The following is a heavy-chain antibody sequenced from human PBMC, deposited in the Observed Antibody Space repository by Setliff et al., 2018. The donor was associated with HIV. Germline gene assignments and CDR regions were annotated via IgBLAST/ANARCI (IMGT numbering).Heavy chain of an antibody. CDR1: RYSFTNYW. Sequence: GESLKISCKGSRYSFTNYWIAWVRQMPGKGLEWMGIIYPGDSDTRYSPAFQGQVIMSADKSITTAHLHWSSLKASDTAMHYCATSDYGGNFGHFHHWGQGTLVTVSS. J-gene: IGHJ1*01. D-gene: IGHD4-17*01. CDR3: ATSDYGGNFGHFHH. V-gene: IGHV5-51*01. CDR2: IYPGDSDT.